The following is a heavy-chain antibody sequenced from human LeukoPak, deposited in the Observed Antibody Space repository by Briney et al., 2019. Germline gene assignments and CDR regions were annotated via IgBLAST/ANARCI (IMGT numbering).Heavy chain of an antibody. Sequence: SETLSLTCTVSGGSISSYYWSWIRQPPGKGLEWIGYIYYSGSTNYNPSLKSRVTISVDTSKNQFSLKLSSVTAADTAVYYCAREHGSGSYYPVDNWFDPWGQGTLVTVSS. V-gene: IGHV4-59*01. CDR2: IYYSGST. CDR1: GGSISSYY. J-gene: IGHJ5*02. D-gene: IGHD3-10*01. CDR3: AREHGSGSYYPVDNWFDP.